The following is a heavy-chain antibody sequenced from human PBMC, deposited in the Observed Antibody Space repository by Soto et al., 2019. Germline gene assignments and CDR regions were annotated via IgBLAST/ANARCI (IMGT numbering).Heavy chain of an antibody. J-gene: IGHJ6*02. V-gene: IGHV3-30-3*01. Sequence: QLQLVESGGGVFQPGRSLRLSCAASGFTFSNYILHWVRQAPGKGLEWVAFISYDGSNKDYADSMKGRFTISRDNSKNTLYLQLSSLRPEDTAVYYCAGGDTYYAMGVWGQGTTVTVSS. CDR2: ISYDGSNK. CDR1: GFTFSNYI. CDR3: AGGDTYYAMGV. D-gene: IGHD5-18*01.